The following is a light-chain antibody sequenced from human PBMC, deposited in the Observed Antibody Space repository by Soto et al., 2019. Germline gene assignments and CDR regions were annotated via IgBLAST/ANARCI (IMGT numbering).Light chain of an antibody. V-gene: IGKV3-15*01. Sequence: EVVMTQSPATLSVSPGERATLSCRASQSISSNLAWYQQRPGQAPRLLIYAASTRATGFPARFSGSGSGTEFTLTISSLQSEDFAFYYCQQYNDLPLTFGGGTNVEIK. CDR3: QQYNDLPLT. CDR2: AAS. J-gene: IGKJ4*01. CDR1: QSISSN.